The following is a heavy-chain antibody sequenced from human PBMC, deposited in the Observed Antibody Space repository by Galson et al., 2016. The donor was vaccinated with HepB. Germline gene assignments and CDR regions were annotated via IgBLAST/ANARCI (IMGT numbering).Heavy chain of an antibody. CDR3: ARHVGGTGGRFDP. Sequence: SETLSLTCTVSFGYIYTYYWSWIRQPPGKGLEWIGYLYYSGSTNYNPSLKSRVTISVDMSKNQFSLRLTSVTAADTAVYYCARHVGGTGGRFDPWGPGMLVTVSS. V-gene: IGHV4-59*08. J-gene: IGHJ5*02. D-gene: IGHD7-27*01. CDR1: FGYIYTYY. CDR2: LYYSGST.